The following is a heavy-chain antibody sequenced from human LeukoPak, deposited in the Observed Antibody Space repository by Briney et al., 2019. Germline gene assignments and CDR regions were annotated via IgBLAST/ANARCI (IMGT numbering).Heavy chain of an antibody. D-gene: IGHD6-19*01. J-gene: IGHJ3*02. CDR3: ARLRGSASGWYLDAFDI. Sequence: PSETPSLTCAVSGYSFANGYYWGWIRQPPGKGLEWVASIFRSGHTYYNPSLKSRATISLDMSRNDFSLRLTSVSAADTAIYYCARLRGSASGWYLDAFDIWGQGTMVTVS. CDR1: GYSFANGYY. V-gene: IGHV4-38-2*01. CDR2: IFRSGHT.